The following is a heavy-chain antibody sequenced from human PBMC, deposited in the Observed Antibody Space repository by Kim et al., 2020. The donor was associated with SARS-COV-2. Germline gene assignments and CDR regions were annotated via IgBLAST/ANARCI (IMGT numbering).Heavy chain of an antibody. D-gene: IGHD6-13*01. CDR3: ASHPYQQQLVFH. J-gene: IGHJ4*02. Sequence: SQTLSLTCTVSGGSISSSSYYWGWIRQPPGKGLEWIGSIYYSGSTYYNPSLKSRVTISVDTSKNQFSLKLSSVTAADTAVYYCASHPYQQQLVFHWGQGTLVTVSS. V-gene: IGHV4-39*01. CDR2: IYYSGST. CDR1: GGSISSSSYY.